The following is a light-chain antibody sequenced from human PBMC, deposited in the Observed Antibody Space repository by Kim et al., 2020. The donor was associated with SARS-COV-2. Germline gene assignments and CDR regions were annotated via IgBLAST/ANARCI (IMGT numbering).Light chain of an antibody. CDR2: DAS. CDR3: QHRSNWPIT. Sequence: FSPGERATLSCRASQSVSSYVAWYQQKVGQAPRLLISDASNRATGIPARFSGSGSGTDFTLTISSLEPEDFAVYYCQHRSNWPITFGQGTRLEIK. J-gene: IGKJ5*01. V-gene: IGKV3-11*01. CDR1: QSVSSY.